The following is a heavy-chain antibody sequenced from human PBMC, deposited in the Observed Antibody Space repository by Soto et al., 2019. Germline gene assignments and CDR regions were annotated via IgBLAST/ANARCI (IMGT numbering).Heavy chain of an antibody. V-gene: IGHV4-30-2*01. Sequence: PSETLSLTCAVSGGSISSGGYSWSWIRQPPGKGLEWIGYIYHSGSTYYNPSLKSRVTISVDRSKNQFSLKLSSVTAADTAVYYCARVNSGYDWYYFDYWRQGTLVTVAS. CDR2: IYHSGST. CDR1: GGSISSGGYS. D-gene: IGHD5-12*01. J-gene: IGHJ4*02. CDR3: ARVNSGYDWYYFDY.